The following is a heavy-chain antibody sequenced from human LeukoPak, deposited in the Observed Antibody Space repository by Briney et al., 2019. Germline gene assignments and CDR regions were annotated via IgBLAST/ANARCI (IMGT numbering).Heavy chain of an antibody. CDR1: DGSISSGTYC. CDR3: ARGRDDDVWGSYPTCFDF. Sequence: TLSLTCTVSDGSISSGTYCWTWIRQPAGKGLEWIGRIYNSGSTSYNPSLKSRVTVSMDTSKNQFSLKLNSVTAADTAVYYCARGRDDDVWGSYPTCFDFWGQGTLVTVSS. D-gene: IGHD3-16*01. V-gene: IGHV4-61*02. CDR2: IYNSGST. J-gene: IGHJ4*02.